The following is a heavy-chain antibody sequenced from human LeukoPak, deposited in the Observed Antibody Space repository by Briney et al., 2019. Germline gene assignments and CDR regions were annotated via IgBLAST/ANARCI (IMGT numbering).Heavy chain of an antibody. D-gene: IGHD3-16*02. J-gene: IGHJ5*02. CDR1: GGSFSGYY. CDR3: ARVRGGGIPST. CDR2: INHSGST. Sequence: PSETLSLTCAVYGGSFSGYYWSWIRQPPGKGLEWIGEINHSGSTNYNPSLKSRVTISVDTSKNQFSLKLSSVTAADTAVYYCARVRGGGIPSTWGQGTLVTVSS. V-gene: IGHV4-34*01.